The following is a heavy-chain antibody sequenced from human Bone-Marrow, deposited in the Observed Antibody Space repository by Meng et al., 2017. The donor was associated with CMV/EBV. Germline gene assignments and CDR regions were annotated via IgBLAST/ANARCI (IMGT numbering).Heavy chain of an antibody. J-gene: IGHJ6*01. V-gene: IGHV1-69*04. D-gene: IGHD2-2*02. CDR1: GGTFSSYA. Sequence: SVKVSCKASGGTFSSYAISWVRQAPGQGLEWMGRIIPILGIANYAQKFQGRVTITADKSTSTAYMELSSLRSEDTAVYYCARDTVVVPAAIRYYYYGMDVWGQGTTVTVYS. CDR2: IIPILGIA. CDR3: ARDTVVVPAAIRYYYYGMDV.